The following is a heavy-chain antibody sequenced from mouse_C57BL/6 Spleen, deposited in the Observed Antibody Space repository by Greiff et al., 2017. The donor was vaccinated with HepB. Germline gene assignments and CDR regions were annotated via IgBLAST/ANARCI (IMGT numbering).Heavy chain of an antibody. CDR1: GYTFTSYG. Sequence: VQLQQSGAELARPGASVKLSCKASGYTFTSYGISWVKQGTGQGLEWIGAIYPRSGNTYYNEKFKGKAKLTADKSSSTAYMELRSLTSEDSAVYCCAREPIITTVVATDYWGQGTTLTVSS. CDR2: IYPRSGNT. D-gene: IGHD1-1*01. J-gene: IGHJ2*01. V-gene: IGHV1-81*01. CDR3: AREPIITTVVATDY.